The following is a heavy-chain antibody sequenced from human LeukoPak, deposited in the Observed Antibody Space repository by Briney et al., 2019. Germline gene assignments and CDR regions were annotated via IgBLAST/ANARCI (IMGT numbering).Heavy chain of an antibody. CDR3: ATNGDYPFDS. CDR1: GFTFSSYS. D-gene: IGHD4-17*01. J-gene: IGHJ4*02. CDR2: ITRNSETI. Sequence: PGGSLRLSCAASGFTFSSYSLNWVRQAPGKGLEWVSYITRNSETIYYADSVKGGFTIPRDNAKKLLFLQMNSLRTEDTAVYYCATNGDYPFDSWGQGTLVTVSS. V-gene: IGHV3-48*01.